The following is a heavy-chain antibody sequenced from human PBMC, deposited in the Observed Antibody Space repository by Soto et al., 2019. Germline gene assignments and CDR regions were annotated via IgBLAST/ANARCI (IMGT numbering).Heavy chain of an antibody. CDR1: GSTFNNFA. J-gene: IGHJ4*02. Sequence: QVVLLQSGAEVKEPGSSVRVSCKVSGSTFNNFAFSWVRQAPGHGPEWMGGIVVISNTADYSLRFRDRVTITADTSTNTLYMDLRSLTFEDTAVYYCARAIKRWEVHYYFDYWGQGTLVTVSS. CDR3: ARAIKRWEVHYYFDY. CDR2: IVVISNTA. V-gene: IGHV1-69*06. D-gene: IGHD1-26*01.